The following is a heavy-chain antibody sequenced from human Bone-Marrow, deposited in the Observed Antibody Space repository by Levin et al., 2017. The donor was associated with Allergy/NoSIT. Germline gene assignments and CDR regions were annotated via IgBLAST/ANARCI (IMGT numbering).Heavy chain of an antibody. CDR3: ARVAEEGA. Sequence: ASVKVSCKTSGYTFTGYALHWVRQAPGQGLEWMGYISPNSGGTNYDQRFQGRVTMTRDTSIDTAYMELSRLTSDDTAVYDCARVAEEGAWGQGTLVTVSS. CDR2: ISPNSGGT. CDR1: GYTFTGYA. V-gene: IGHV1-2*02. J-gene: IGHJ4*02.